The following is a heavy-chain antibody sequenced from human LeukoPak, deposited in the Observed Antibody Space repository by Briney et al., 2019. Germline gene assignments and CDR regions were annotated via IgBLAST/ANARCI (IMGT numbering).Heavy chain of an antibody. CDR2: ISWNNNSI. D-gene: IGHD2-2*01. CDR3: ARDYNYCSSDRCYDAFDI. Sequence: GGSLRLSCAASGFTFDDYAMHWVRQAPGKGLEWVSGISWNNNSILYADSVKGRFTIFRDNAKNSLYLQMSDLRAEDTSVYYCARDYNYCSSDRCYDAFDIWGQGTMVTVSS. CDR1: GFTFDDYA. J-gene: IGHJ3*02. V-gene: IGHV3-9*01.